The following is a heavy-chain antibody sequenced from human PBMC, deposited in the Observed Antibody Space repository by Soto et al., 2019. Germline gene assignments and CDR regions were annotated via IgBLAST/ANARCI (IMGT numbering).Heavy chain of an antibody. J-gene: IGHJ4*02. CDR3: ASSVLVTSTMNYFDF. Sequence: PGESLKISCKASVYSFTNYWIAWVRQKPGKGLEWMGIIYPTDSDTKYSPSFQGQVTISADKSVTTAYLQWSRLRASDTAMYYCASSVLVTSTMNYFDFWGQGTLVTVSS. CDR2: IYPTDSDT. V-gene: IGHV5-51*01. CDR1: VYSFTNYW. D-gene: IGHD4-4*01.